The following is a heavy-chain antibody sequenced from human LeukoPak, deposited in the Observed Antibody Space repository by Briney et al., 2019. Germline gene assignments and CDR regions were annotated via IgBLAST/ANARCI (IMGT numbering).Heavy chain of an antibody. D-gene: IGHD4-17*01. Sequence: PSETLSLTCAVYGGSFSGYYWSWIRQPPGKGLEWIGEINHSGSTNYNPSLKSRVTISVDTSENQFSLKLSSVTAADTAVYYCARHLRRLYYYYGMDVWGQGTTVTVSS. V-gene: IGHV4-34*01. CDR3: ARHLRRLYYYYGMDV. CDR2: INHSGST. J-gene: IGHJ6*02. CDR1: GGSFSGYY.